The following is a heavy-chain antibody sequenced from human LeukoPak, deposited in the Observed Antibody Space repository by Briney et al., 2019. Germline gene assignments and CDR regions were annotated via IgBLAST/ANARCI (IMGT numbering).Heavy chain of an antibody. CDR3: TRDLTGYRDY. Sequence: GGSQRLSCVVSGFTFSGNWMHWVRQVPGKGLVWVSRISPDASTTSYADSVKGRFAISRDNAKNTLFLQMNSLRGEDTAVYYCTRDLTGYRDYWGQGTLVTVSS. J-gene: IGHJ4*02. CDR2: ISPDASTT. D-gene: IGHD5-24*01. V-gene: IGHV3-74*01. CDR1: GFTFSGNW.